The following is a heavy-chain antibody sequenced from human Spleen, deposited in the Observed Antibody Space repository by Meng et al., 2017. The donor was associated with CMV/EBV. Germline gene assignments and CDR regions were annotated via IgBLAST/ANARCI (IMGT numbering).Heavy chain of an antibody. CDR1: GFTFSSYS. CDR2: ISLSGNTI. Sequence: GGSLRLSCAASGFTFSSYSINWVRQAPGKGLEWVSYISLSGNTIYYADSVKGRFTISRDNAKNSLYLQMNSLRAEDTAIYYCARRHRMDVWGRGTTVTVSS. V-gene: IGHV3-48*03. J-gene: IGHJ6*02. CDR3: ARRHRMDV.